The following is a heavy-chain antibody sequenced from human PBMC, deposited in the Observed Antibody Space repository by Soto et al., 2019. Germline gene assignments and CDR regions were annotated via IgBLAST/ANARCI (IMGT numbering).Heavy chain of an antibody. V-gene: IGHV1-2*02. D-gene: IGHD6-19*01. J-gene: IGHJ3*02. CDR1: GYTFTGYY. Sequence: QVQLVQSGAEVKKPGASVKVSCKASGYTFTGYYLHWVRQAPGQGLEWMGWINPDSGGTNYAQKLHGRVTMTRDTSITTDDMELSRLTSDDTAVYYCARGLAVPGPLANDAFDIWGQGTMVTVSS. CDR3: ARGLAVPGPLANDAFDI. CDR2: INPDSGGT.